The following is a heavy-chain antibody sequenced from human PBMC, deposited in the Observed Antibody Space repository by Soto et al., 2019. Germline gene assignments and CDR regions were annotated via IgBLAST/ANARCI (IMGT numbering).Heavy chain of an antibody. CDR3: ARGTRALIASFFAY. CDR2: FSDSVKT. CDR1: GDSFSNFN. V-gene: IGHV4-59*01. J-gene: IGHJ4*02. Sequence: TETLRSSSTVSGDSFSNFNWSWIRQSPGKGLEWIVYFSDSVKTGYNPSLENRVSIVLVTYGNQLSLKLSSVTAADTAIYYCARGTRALIASFFAYLVQGLPVTVS. D-gene: IGHD3-22*01.